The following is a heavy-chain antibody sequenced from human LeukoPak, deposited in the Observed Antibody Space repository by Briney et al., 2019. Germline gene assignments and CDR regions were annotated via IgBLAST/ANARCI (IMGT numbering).Heavy chain of an antibody. J-gene: IGHJ4*02. CDR3: AKAVAAALTYFDY. CDR1: GFTFDDYA. D-gene: IGHD6-13*01. CDR2: ISWNSGSI. Sequence: GGSLRLSCAASGFTFDDYAMHWVRQAPGKGLEWVSGISWNSGSIGYADSVKGRFTISRDNAKNSLYLQMNSLRAEDTALYYCAKAVAAALTYFDYWGQGTLVTVSS. V-gene: IGHV3-9*01.